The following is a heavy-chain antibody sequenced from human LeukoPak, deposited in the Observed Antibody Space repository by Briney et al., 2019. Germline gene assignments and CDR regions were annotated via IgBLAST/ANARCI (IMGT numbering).Heavy chain of an antibody. J-gene: IGHJ4*02. V-gene: IGHV3-7*01. CDR1: GLFFSTNW. CDR3: ASREASTNY. D-gene: IGHD2-8*01. CDR2: IKPDGRDK. Sequence: PGGSLRLSCAASGLFFSTNWMSWVRQAPGKGLEWVATIKPDGRDKYYVDSVKGRFTMSRDNGKNSVYLQMNSLRAEDTAVYYCASREASTNYWGQGTLVTVSS.